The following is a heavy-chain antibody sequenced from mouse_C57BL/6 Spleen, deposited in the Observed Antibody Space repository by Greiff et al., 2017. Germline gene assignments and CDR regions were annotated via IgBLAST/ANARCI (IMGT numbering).Heavy chain of an antibody. J-gene: IGHJ2*01. CDR2: IDPEDGET. CDR1: GFNIKDYY. D-gene: IGHD1-1*01. V-gene: IGHV14-2*01. CDR3: ANSHYYGSYFDD. Sequence: EVQLQQSGAELVKPGASVKLSCTASGFNIKDYYMPWVKQRTEQGLEWIGRIDPEDGETKYAPKFQGKATITADTSSNTADLQLSSLTSEDTAVYYCANSHYYGSYFDDWGQGTTLTVSS.